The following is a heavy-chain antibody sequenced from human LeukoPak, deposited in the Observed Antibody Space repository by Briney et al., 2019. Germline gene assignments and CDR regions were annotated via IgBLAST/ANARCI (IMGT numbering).Heavy chain of an antibody. D-gene: IGHD1-26*01. Sequence: GGSLRLSCAASGFTFDNYAMTWVRQARGKVLEWVSAIRVSDGYTYYADSVQGRFIISRDKSKNTVSLQMNSLTGDDTALYYCARVAGSYSIRPFDFWGQGTVVIVSS. V-gene: IGHV3-23*01. CDR2: IRVSDGYT. CDR1: GFTFDNYA. CDR3: ARVAGSYSIRPFDF. J-gene: IGHJ4*02.